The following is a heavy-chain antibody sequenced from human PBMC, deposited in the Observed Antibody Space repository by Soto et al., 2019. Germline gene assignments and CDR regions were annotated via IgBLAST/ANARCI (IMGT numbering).Heavy chain of an antibody. CDR3: ARDRLRGYDSSGFYS. V-gene: IGHV1-46*01. CDR1: GYSFTSYH. Sequence: GASVKVSCKASGYSFTSYHIHWVRQAPGQGLEWMGIINPSGGSKTYAQKFQGRVTMTRDTSTSTVYMEMGSLRSDDTAVYFCARDRLRGYDSSGFYSWGQGTLVTVSS. D-gene: IGHD3-22*01. CDR2: INPSGGSK. J-gene: IGHJ4*02.